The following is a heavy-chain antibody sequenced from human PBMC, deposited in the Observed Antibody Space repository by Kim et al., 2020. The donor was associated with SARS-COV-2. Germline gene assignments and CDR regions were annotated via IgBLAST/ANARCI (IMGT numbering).Heavy chain of an antibody. CDR2: IYYSGST. D-gene: IGHD4-17*01. V-gene: IGHV4-31*03. CDR3: ASLTYGGNSGPAFDI. J-gene: IGHJ3*02. CDR1: GGSISSGGYY. Sequence: SETLSLTCTVSGGSISSGGYYWSWIRQHPGKGLEWIGYIYYSGSTYYNPSLKSRVTISVDTSKNQFSLKLSSVTVADTAVYYCASLTYGGNSGPAFDIWGQGTMVTVSS.